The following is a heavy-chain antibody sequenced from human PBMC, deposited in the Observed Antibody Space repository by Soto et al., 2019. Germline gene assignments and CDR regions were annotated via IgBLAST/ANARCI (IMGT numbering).Heavy chain of an antibody. J-gene: IGHJ3*02. V-gene: IGHV3-9*01. D-gene: IGHD2-2*02. CDR2: ISWNSGSI. CDR1: GFTFDDYA. CDR3: AKDHCGSTSCYTSAFDI. Sequence: GGSLRLSCAASGFTFDDYAMHWVRQAPGKGLEWVSGISWNSGSIGYADSVKGRFTISRDNAKNSLYLQMNSLRAEDTALYYCAKDHCGSTSCYTSAFDIWGQGTMVTVSS.